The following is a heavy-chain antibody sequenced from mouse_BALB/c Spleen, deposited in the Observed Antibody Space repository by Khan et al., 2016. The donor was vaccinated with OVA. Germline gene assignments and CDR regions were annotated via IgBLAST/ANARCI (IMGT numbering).Heavy chain of an antibody. D-gene: IGHD1-2*01. CDR2: ITTSTGEP. V-gene: IGHV9-3-1*01. Sequence: QIQLVQSGPELKKPGETVKISCKASGYTFTNYGMNWVKQAPGKGLKWMGWITTSTGEPTYADDFKGRFAFSLETSASTAYLQINNLKNEDTATYFCSRLAATAWFAYWGQGTLVTVSA. CDR3: SRLAATAWFAY. J-gene: IGHJ3*01. CDR1: GYTFTNYG.